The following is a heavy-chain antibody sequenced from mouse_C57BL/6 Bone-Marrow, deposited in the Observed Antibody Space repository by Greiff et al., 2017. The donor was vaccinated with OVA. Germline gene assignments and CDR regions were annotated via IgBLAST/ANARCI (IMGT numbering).Heavy chain of an antibody. CDR2: IWRGGST. J-gene: IGHJ3*01. Sequence: VKLMESGPGLVQPSQSLSITCTVSGFSLTSYGVHWVRQSPGKGLEWLGVIWRGGSTDYNAAFMSRLSITKDNSKSQVFFKMNSLQADDTAIYYCAKNRGYDPSFAYWGQGTLVTVSA. D-gene: IGHD2-3*01. CDR1: GFSLTSYG. V-gene: IGHV2-5*01. CDR3: AKNRGYDPSFAY.